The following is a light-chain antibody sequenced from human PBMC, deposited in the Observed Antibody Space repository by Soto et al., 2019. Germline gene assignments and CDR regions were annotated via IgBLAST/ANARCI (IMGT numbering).Light chain of an antibody. Sequence: DIPLTQSPSFLSASVGARVTITCRASQGISSYLAWYQQKPGKAPKLLIYAASTMHSRVPSRFSGSVSVTEFTVTSSSLQPEDSATHYSQQLNSYPVTLVQGTMLEIK. CDR3: QQLNSYPVT. CDR2: AAS. J-gene: IGKJ2*01. CDR1: QGISSY. V-gene: IGKV1-9*01.